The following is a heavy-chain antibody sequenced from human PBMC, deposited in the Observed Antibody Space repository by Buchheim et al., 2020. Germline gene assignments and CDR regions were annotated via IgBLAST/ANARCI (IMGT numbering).Heavy chain of an antibody. CDR3: AKWGTYCGNPICSSYFGH. CDR2: IWHDGSIK. V-gene: IGHV3-30*02. J-gene: IGHJ4*02. Sequence: QVQLVESGGGVVQPGGSLRLSCAASGFTFNTYGMNWVRQAPGKGLEWVALIWHDGSIKYYGDSVKGRFTISSYNSKNTVFLQMSSLRPEDTAVYYCAKWGTYCGNPICSSYFGHWGQGTL. CDR1: GFTFNTYG. D-gene: IGHD2-2*01.